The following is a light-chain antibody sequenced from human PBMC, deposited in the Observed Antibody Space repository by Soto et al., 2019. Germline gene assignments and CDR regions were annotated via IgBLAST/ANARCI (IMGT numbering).Light chain of an antibody. J-gene: IGKJ3*01. CDR3: QQADSFPFT. CDR1: QDIGTW. CDR2: VAS. Sequence: DIQLTQSPSSVSASVGDRVTITCRASQDIGTWLAWYQQKPGKASKLLIYVASNLQSGVPSRFSGAGSGTDFNLTITSLQPEDFATYHCQQADSFPFTFGPGTKVDF. V-gene: IGKV1-12*01.